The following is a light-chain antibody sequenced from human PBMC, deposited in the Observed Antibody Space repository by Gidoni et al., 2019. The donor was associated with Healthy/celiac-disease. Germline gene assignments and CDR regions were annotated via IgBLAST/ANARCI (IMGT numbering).Light chain of an antibody. V-gene: IGKV4-1*01. CDR1: QSVLYSSNNKNY. J-gene: IGKJ1*01. CDR2: LAS. Sequence: DSLAVSLGERANINCKSSQSVLYSSNNKNYLAWYQQKPGQPPKLLMYLASTRESGVPDRFIGSGSGTDFTRTISSLQAEDVAVYYCQQYYSTPPTFGQGTKVEIK. CDR3: QQYYSTPPT.